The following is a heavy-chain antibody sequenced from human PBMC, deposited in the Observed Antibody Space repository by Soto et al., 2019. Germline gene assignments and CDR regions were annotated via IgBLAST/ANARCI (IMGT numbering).Heavy chain of an antibody. CDR3: ARDLQFYSDSSGYRDVFDI. J-gene: IGHJ3*02. V-gene: IGHV1-18*01. D-gene: IGHD3-22*01. Sequence: QVQLVQSGTEVKKPGASVKVSCKASGYIFTTYGISWVRQAPGQGLEWMGWISANNGNTNYAQKFQGRVTMNTDTXPRXIXRERRSLRSEDTTVDYGARDLQFYSDSSGYRDVFDIWGQGTTVTVSS. CDR2: ISANNGNT. CDR1: GYIFTTYG.